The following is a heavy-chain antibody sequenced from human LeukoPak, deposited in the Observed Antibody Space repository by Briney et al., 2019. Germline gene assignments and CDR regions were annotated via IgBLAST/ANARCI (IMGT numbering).Heavy chain of an antibody. D-gene: IGHD3-22*01. V-gene: IGHV3-74*01. CDR3: ARDLGQYYDTSDNWFDP. CDR1: GFTFSSYG. J-gene: IGHJ5*02. Sequence: GGTLRLSCAASGFTFSSYGMSWVRQAPGKGLVWVSRINSDGINTSYADSVKGRFTISRDNAKNTLNLQMDSLRAEDTAVYYCARDLGQYYDTSDNWFDPWGQGTLVTVSS. CDR2: INSDGINT.